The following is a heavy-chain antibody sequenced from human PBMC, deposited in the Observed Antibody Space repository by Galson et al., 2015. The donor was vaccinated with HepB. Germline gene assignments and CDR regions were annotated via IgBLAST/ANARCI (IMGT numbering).Heavy chain of an antibody. CDR1: TYV. V-gene: IGHV1-18*01. J-gene: IGHJ4*01. Sequence: TYVTNWVRQAPGQGLQWLGRVSTYNGDTHYAPDLQDRVTMTTDTSTTTAYLELEILTSDETAVYYCARLRMATVRGPTFDYWGHGTLVTVSS. D-gene: IGHD5-24*01. CDR3: ARLRMATVRGPTFDY. CDR2: VSTYNGDT.